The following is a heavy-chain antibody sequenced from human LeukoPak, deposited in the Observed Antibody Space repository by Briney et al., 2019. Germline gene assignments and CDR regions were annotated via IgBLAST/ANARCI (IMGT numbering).Heavy chain of an antibody. Sequence: KSSETLSLTCAVYGGSFSGYYWSWIRQPPGKGLEWIGEINHSGSTNYNPSLKSRVTISVDTSKNQFSLKLSSVTAADTAVYYCARGIAVAGRTHYYFDYWGQGTLVTVSS. CDR2: INHSGST. D-gene: IGHD6-19*01. V-gene: IGHV4-34*01. CDR3: ARGIAVAGRTHYYFDY. J-gene: IGHJ4*02. CDR1: GGSFSGYY.